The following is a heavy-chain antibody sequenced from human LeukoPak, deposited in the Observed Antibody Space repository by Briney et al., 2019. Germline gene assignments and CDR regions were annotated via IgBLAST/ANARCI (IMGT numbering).Heavy chain of an antibody. CDR2: IYTSGST. J-gene: IGHJ3*02. V-gene: IGHV4-4*09. CDR1: GGSISSYY. D-gene: IGHD5-24*01. CDR3: ARPHERRAFDI. Sequence: SETLSLTCTVSGGSISSYYWSWIRQPPGKGLEWIGYIYTSGSTNYNPSLKSRVTISVDTSKNQFSLKLSSVTAADTAVYYCARPHERRAFDIWGQGTMVTVSS.